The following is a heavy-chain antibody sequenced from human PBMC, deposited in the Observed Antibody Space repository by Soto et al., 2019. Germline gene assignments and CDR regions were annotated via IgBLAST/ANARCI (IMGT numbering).Heavy chain of an antibody. Sequence: GASVKVSCTASGGTFSSYAISWVRQAPGQGLEWMGGIIPIFGTANYAQKFQGRVTITADESTSTAYMELSSLRSEDTAVYYCARDQYGSGSYYNPFDYWGQGTLVTVSS. CDR1: GGTFSSYA. V-gene: IGHV1-69*13. CDR2: IIPIFGTA. J-gene: IGHJ4*02. D-gene: IGHD3-10*01. CDR3: ARDQYGSGSYYNPFDY.